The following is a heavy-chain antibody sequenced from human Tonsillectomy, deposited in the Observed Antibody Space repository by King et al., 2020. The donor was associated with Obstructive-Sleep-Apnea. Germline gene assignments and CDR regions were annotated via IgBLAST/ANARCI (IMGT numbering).Heavy chain of an antibody. CDR1: GFTFSDSY. CDR2: ISGDTTYT. CDR3: ATEDISGGYFDS. V-gene: IGHV3-11*06. J-gene: IGHJ4*02. D-gene: IGHD3-10*01. Sequence: VQLVESGGGLVKPGGSLRLSCAASGFTFSDSYMNWIRQAPGKGLEWVSYISGDTTYTNYADSVTGRFTISRDNAKNSLYLQMNSLRAEDSAVYYCATEDISGGYFDSWGQGTLVTVSS.